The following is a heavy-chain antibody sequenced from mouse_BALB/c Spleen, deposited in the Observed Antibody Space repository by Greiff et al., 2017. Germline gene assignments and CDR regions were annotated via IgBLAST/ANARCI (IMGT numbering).Heavy chain of an antibody. CDR2: IYPGSGNT. V-gene: IGHV1-77*01. J-gene: IGHJ2*01. CDR1: GYTFTDYY. Sequence: QVQLQQSGAELAGPGASVKLSCKASGYTFTDYYINWVKQRTGQGLEWIGEIYPGSGNTYYNEKFKGKATLTADKSSSTAYMQLSSLTSEDSAVYFCARRGGYGNSYYFDYWGQGTTLTVSS. CDR3: ARRGGYGNSYYFDY. D-gene: IGHD2-10*02.